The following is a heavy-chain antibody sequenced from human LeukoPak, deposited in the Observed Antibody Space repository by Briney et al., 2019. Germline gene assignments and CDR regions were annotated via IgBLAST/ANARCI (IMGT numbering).Heavy chain of an antibody. Sequence: GGSLRLSCAASGFTFSSYWMHWVRQAPGKGLVWVSRINTDGSSTSYADSVKGRFTISRDNAKNTLYLQMNSLRAGDTAVYYCASSTPYIVVVPVDWGQGTLVTVSS. J-gene: IGHJ4*02. CDR2: INTDGSST. CDR1: GFTFSSYW. D-gene: IGHD2-2*01. CDR3: ASSTPYIVVVPVD. V-gene: IGHV3-74*01.